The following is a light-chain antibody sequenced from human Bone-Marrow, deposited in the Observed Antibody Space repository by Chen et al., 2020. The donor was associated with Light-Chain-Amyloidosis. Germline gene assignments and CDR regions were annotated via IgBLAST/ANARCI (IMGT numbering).Light chain of an antibody. CDR3: SSYTITNTLV. J-gene: IGLJ1*01. CDR1: SSDVGGDNH. Sequence: QSALTQPASVSGSPGQSITISCTGTSSDVGGDNHVSWYQQHTDKAPKLMIYEVTNRPSWVPDRVSGSKSANTASLTISGLQTGDEADYFCSSYTITNTLVFGSGTRVTVL. CDR2: EVT. V-gene: IGLV2-14*01.